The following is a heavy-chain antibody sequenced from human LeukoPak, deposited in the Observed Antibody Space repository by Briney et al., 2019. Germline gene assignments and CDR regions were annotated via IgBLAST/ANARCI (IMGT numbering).Heavy chain of an antibody. Sequence: SETLSLTCTVSGGSISSYYWSWIRQPPGKGLEWIGYIYYSGSTNYNPSLKSRVTISVDTSKSQFSLKLSSVTAADTAVYYCARDHGSSPHYFDYWGQGTLVTVSS. J-gene: IGHJ4*02. CDR1: GGSISSYY. CDR2: IYYSGST. V-gene: IGHV4-59*01. CDR3: ARDHGSSPHYFDY. D-gene: IGHD6-6*01.